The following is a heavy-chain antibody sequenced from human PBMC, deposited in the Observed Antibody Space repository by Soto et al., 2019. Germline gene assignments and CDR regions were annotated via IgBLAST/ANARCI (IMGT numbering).Heavy chain of an antibody. J-gene: IGHJ4*02. Sequence: ASVKVSCKASGYTFTSYAMHWVRQAPGQRLEWMGWLNAGNGNTKYSKKFQGRVTITRDTSASTAYMELSSLRSEDTAVYYCARDPCIAVAGSRAPYFDYWGQGTLVTVSS. CDR2: LNAGNGNT. V-gene: IGHV1-3*01. D-gene: IGHD6-19*01. CDR3: ARDPCIAVAGSRAPYFDY. CDR1: GYTFTSYA.